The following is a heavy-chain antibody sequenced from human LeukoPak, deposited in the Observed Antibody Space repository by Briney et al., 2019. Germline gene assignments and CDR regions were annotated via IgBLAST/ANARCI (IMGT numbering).Heavy chain of an antibody. CDR2: ISGSGGST. D-gene: IGHD3-10*01. CDR3: AGRGDYYGSAPFDY. Sequence: GGSLRLSCAASGFTFSSYAMSWVRQAPGKGLEWVSAISGSGGSTYYADSVKGRFTISRDNSKNTLYLQMNSLRAEDTAVYYCAGRGDYYGSAPFDYWGQGTLVTVSS. J-gene: IGHJ4*02. CDR1: GFTFSSYA. V-gene: IGHV3-23*01.